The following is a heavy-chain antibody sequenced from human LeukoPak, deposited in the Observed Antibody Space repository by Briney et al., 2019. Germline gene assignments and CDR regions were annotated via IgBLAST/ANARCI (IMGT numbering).Heavy chain of an antibody. CDR3: AREERAIAALGRGALDY. V-gene: IGHV1-46*01. D-gene: IGHD6-13*01. CDR1: GYTFTTYF. Sequence: EASVKVSCTASGYTFTTYFIHWVRQAPGQGLEWMGIINISSGTTTNAQKFQGRVTMTRDTSTGIVYMELSSLRSDDTAVYYCAREERAIAALGRGALDYWGQGTLVTVSS. CDR2: INISSGTT. J-gene: IGHJ4*02.